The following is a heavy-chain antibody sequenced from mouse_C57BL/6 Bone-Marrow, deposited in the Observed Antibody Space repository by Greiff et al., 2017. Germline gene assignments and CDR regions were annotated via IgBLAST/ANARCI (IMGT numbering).Heavy chain of an antibody. CDR1: GYTFTDYN. J-gene: IGHJ2*01. CDR3: ARYSYYFDY. CDR2: INPNNGGT. Sequence: EVHLVESGPELVKPGASVKIPCKASGYTFTDYNMDWVKQSHGKSLEWIGDINPNNGGTIYNQKFKGKATLTVDKSSSTAYMELRSLTSEDTAVYYCARYSYYFDYWGQGTTLTVSS. V-gene: IGHV1-18*01.